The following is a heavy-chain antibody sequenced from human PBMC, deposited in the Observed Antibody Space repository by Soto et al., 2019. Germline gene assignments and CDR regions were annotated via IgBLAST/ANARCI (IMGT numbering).Heavy chain of an antibody. D-gene: IGHD3-9*01. CDR1: GGSISSGGYS. CDR3: ARDLGYYDILTGYYDNWFDP. CDR2: IYHSGST. J-gene: IGHJ5*02. V-gene: IGHV4-30-2*01. Sequence: QLQLQESGSGLVKPSQTLSLTCAVSGGSISSGGYSWSWIRQPPGKGLEWIGYIYHSGSTYYNPSLKRRVTISVDRSKNQFSLKLSSVTAADTAVYYCARDLGYYDILTGYYDNWFDPWGQGTLVTVSS.